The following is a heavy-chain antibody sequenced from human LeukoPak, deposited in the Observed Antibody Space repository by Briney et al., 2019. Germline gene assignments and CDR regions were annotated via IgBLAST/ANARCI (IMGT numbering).Heavy chain of an antibody. V-gene: IGHV4-4*09. CDR3: ARLNFKTYSSGSHYYYYYYMDV. J-gene: IGHJ6*03. Sequence: PSETLSLTCTVSGGSISSYYGSWIRQPPGKGLEWIGYIYTSGSTNYNPSLKSRVTISVDTSKNQFSLKLSSVTAADTAVYYCARLNFKTYSSGSHYYYYYYMDVWGKGTTVTVSS. CDR1: GGSISSYY. CDR2: IYTSGST. D-gene: IGHD3-10*01.